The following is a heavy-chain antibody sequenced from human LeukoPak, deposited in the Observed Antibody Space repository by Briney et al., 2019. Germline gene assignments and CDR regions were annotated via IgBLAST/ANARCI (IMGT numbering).Heavy chain of an antibody. CDR1: GFTFSDYY. V-gene: IGHV3-11*01. Sequence: GGSLRLSFAASGFTFSDYYISWIRQAPGKGLEWVSYISSSGSTIYYADAVKGRFTISRDNAKNSLYLQMNSLRAEDTALYYCAKIGFGDHRAFDIWGQGTMVTVSS. J-gene: IGHJ3*02. D-gene: IGHD3-10*01. CDR3: AKIGFGDHRAFDI. CDR2: ISSSGSTI.